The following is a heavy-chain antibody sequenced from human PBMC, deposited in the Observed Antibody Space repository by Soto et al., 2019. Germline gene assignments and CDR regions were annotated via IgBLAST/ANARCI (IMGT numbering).Heavy chain of an antibody. Sequence: GESLKISCKGSGYSFAGYWITWVRQKPVKGLEWMGRIDPSDSQTYYSPSFRGHVTISVTKSITTVFLQWSSLRASDTAMYYCARQIYDSDTGPNFQYYFDSWGQGTPVTVSS. CDR1: GYSFAGYW. V-gene: IGHV5-10-1*01. D-gene: IGHD3-22*01. CDR2: IDPSDSQT. J-gene: IGHJ4*02. CDR3: ARQIYDSDTGPNFQYYFDS.